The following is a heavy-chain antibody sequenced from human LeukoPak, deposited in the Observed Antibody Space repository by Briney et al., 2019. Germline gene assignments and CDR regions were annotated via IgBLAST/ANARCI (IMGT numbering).Heavy chain of an antibody. J-gene: IGHJ4*02. Sequence: GGSLRLSCAASGFTFSSYWMHWVRQAPGKGLVWVSRINSDGSSTSYADSVKGRFTISRDNAKNTLYLQMNSLRAEDTAVYYCAGDNSIVGATDVTLLYWGQGTLVTVSS. V-gene: IGHV3-74*01. CDR3: AGDNSIVGATDVTLLY. CDR2: INSDGSST. CDR1: GFTFSSYW. D-gene: IGHD1-26*01.